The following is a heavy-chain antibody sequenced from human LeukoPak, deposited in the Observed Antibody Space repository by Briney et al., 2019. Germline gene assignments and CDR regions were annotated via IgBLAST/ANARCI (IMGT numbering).Heavy chain of an antibody. Sequence: GGSLRLSCAASGFIFSSYEMNWVRQAPGKGLEWVSYISSSGSTIYYADSVKGRFTISRDNAKNSLYLQMNSLRAEDTAVYYCARGWYDIFDYWGQGTLVTVSS. D-gene: IGHD3-22*01. CDR2: ISSSGSTI. CDR1: GFIFSSYE. V-gene: IGHV3-48*03. CDR3: ARGWYDIFDY. J-gene: IGHJ4*02.